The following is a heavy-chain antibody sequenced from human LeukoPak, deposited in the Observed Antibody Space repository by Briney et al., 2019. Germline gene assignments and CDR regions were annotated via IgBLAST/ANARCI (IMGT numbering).Heavy chain of an antibody. CDR3: AREVGYSYGHYYYYMDV. Sequence: SETLSLTCAVYGGSFSGYYWSWIRQPPGKGLEWIGEINHSGSTNYNPSLKSRVTISVDTSKNQFSLKLSSATAADTAVYYCAREVGYSYGHYYYYMDVWGKGTTVTVSS. CDR1: GGSFSGYY. V-gene: IGHV4-34*01. CDR2: INHSGST. J-gene: IGHJ6*03. D-gene: IGHD5-18*01.